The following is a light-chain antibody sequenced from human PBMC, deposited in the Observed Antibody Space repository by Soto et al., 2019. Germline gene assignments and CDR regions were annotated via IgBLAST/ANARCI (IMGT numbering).Light chain of an antibody. CDR1: QRNSNW. V-gene: IGKV1-5*03. Sequence: DIQMTQSPSTLSASVGDRDIITCRASQRNSNWLAWYQQKPGKAPNLLIYKASRLESGVPSRFGGSGSGTEFTLTISSLQPEDFATYYCLQSNSYWTFGQGTKV. J-gene: IGKJ1*01. CDR3: LQSNSYWT. CDR2: KAS.